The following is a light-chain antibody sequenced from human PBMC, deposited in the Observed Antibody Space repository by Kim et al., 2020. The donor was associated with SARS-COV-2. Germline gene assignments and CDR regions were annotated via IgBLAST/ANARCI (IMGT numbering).Light chain of an antibody. CDR1: KLGDKY. Sequence: SYELTQPPSVSVSPGQTATITCSGDKLGDKYACWYQQKPGQSPVLVIYQDSKRPSGIPERFSGSNSGNTATLTISGTQAMDEADYYCQAWDSSTEDFGGGTQLTVL. CDR2: QDS. J-gene: IGLJ7*01. V-gene: IGLV3-1*01. CDR3: QAWDSSTED.